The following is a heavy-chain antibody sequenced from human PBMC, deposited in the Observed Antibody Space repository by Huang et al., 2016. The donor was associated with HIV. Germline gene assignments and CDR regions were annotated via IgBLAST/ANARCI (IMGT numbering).Heavy chain of an antibody. CDR2: LNPTTSDT. CDR1: GYTLTDNY. CDR3: ARIGPGGFRLAERDYWFGP. V-gene: IGHV1-2*02. Sequence: QVQLVQSGAEVKKPGASVKVSCKASGYTLTDNYLHWVRLAPGQGFEVIGWLNPTTSDTFYSQKFPGSVTMTRDRSTNTAYMELTRLTSDDTALYYCARIGPGGFRLAERDYWFGPWGQGTLVTISS. D-gene: IGHD5-12*01. J-gene: IGHJ5*02.